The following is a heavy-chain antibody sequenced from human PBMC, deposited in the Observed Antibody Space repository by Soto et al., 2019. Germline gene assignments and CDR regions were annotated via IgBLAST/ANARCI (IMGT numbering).Heavy chain of an antibody. CDR3: ARAVVVTAIQHYYYGMDV. CDR1: AGTFSSYA. V-gene: IGHV1-69*01. J-gene: IGHJ6*02. Sequence: QVQLVQSGAEVKNPGSSVKVSCKASAGTFSSYAISWVRQAPGQGLEWMGRIIPIFGTSNYAQTFQGRVTIAADETTRKVDMERRSLKSEDTYVYYCARAVVVTAIQHYYYGMDVWGQGTTVTVSS. D-gene: IGHD2-21*02. CDR2: IIPIFGTS.